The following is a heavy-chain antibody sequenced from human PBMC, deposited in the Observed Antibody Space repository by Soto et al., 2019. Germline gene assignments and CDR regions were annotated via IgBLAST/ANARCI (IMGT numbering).Heavy chain of an antibody. D-gene: IGHD2-2*01. V-gene: IGHV1-24*01. CDR3: ATAGAYCSSTSCQQYNWFDP. CDR2: FDPEDGET. Sequence: ASVKVSCKVSGYTLTELSMHWVRQAPGKGLEWMGGFDPEDGETIYAQKFQGRVTMTEDTSTDTAYMELSSLRSEDTAVYYCATAGAYCSSTSCQQYNWFDPWG. J-gene: IGHJ5*02. CDR1: GYTLTELS.